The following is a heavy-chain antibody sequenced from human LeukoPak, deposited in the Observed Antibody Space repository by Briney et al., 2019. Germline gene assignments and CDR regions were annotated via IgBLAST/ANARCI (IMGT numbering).Heavy chain of an antibody. CDR3: ARGNNWNSLYNWFDP. D-gene: IGHD1-7*01. V-gene: IGHV3-30-3*01. Sequence: PGGSLRLSCAASGFTFSSYAMHWVRQAPGKGLEWVAVISYDGSNKYYADSVKGRFTISRDNSKNTLYLQMNSLRAEDTAVYNCARGNNWNSLYNWFDPWGQGTLVTVSS. CDR2: ISYDGSNK. J-gene: IGHJ5*02. CDR1: GFTFSSYA.